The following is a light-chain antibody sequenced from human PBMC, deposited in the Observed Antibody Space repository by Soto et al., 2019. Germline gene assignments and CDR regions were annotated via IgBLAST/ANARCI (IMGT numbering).Light chain of an antibody. CDR3: QQYHTYSGT. Sequence: DIQMTQSPSTLSGSVGDRVTITCRASQTISSWLAWYQQRPGKPPNLLIYKASTLASGVPSRFSGSGSGTEFTLTINSLQPDDFATYYCQQYHTYSGTFGQGTKVDI. CDR2: KAS. CDR1: QTISSW. J-gene: IGKJ1*01. V-gene: IGKV1-5*03.